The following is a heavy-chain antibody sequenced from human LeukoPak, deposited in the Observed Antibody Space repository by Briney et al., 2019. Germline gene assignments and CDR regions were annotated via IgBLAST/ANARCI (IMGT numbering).Heavy chain of an antibody. CDR2: ISAYNGNT. V-gene: IGHV1-18*01. CDR3: ARVRDFWSGYYYSDY. CDR1: GYTFTSYG. J-gene: IGHJ4*02. D-gene: IGHD3-3*01. Sequence: ASVRFSCKASGYTFTSYGISWVRQAPGQGLEWMGWISAYNGNTNYAQKLKGRVTITTDTSTSTAYMELRSLRSDDTAVYYCARVRDFWSGYYYSDYWGQGTLVTVSS.